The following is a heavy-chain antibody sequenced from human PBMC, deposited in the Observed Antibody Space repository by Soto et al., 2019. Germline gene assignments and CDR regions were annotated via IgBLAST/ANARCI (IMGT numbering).Heavy chain of an antibody. Sequence: LSLTCTVSGGSMRNYFWTWILQPPGKGLEWIGYIHHSGTTSFFPSYNPSLRSRVTISEDTSKNQFSLKLLSVTTPDTAVYFCAAGEASSRNLLPYHLDFWGQGTLVTVSS. CDR3: AAGEASSRNLLPYHLDF. V-gene: IGHV4-59*01. J-gene: IGHJ4*02. CDR1: GGSMRNYF. D-gene: IGHD6-13*01. CDR2: IHHSGTT.